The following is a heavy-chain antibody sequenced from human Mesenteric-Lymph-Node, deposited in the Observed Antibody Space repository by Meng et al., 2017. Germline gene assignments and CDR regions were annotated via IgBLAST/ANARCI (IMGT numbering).Heavy chain of an antibody. V-gene: IGHV4-59*01. J-gene: IGHJ3*02. CDR2: IHYSGGT. CDR3: ARAELGDDAFDI. Sequence: GSLRLSCTVSGGSISSDYWGWIRQPPGKGLEWIGNIHYSGGTRYNPSVKSRVTISIFTSKNQFSLKLTSVTAADTAVYYCARAELGDDAFDIWGQGTMVTVSS. D-gene: IGHD7-27*01. CDR1: GGSISSDY.